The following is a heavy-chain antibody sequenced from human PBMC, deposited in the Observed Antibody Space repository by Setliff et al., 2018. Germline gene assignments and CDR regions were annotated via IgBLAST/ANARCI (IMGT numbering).Heavy chain of an antibody. Sequence: PGGSLRLSCAASGFTFSNAWMSWVRQAPGKGLEWVGQIKRKTDGETTDYAAPVKGRFIISRDDSKRTLYLQMSSLKNEDTALYYCMSTPSGTYSTYYYYYNMDVWGKGTQVTVSS. D-gene: IGHD3-10*01. V-gene: IGHV3-15*01. J-gene: IGHJ6*03. CDR2: IKRKTDGETT. CDR1: GFTFSNAW. CDR3: MSTPSGTYSTYYYYYNMDV.